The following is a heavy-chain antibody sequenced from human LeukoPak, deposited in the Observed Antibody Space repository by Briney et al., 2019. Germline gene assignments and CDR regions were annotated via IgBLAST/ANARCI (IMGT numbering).Heavy chain of an antibody. D-gene: IGHD5-12*01. CDR1: GYTFTIYA. V-gene: IGHV1-3*01. J-gene: IGHJ4*02. CDR3: ARYIVATRAFGY. Sequence: ASVKVSFKASGYTFTIYAMHWVRQAPGQRREWMGWINAGNGNTKYSQKFQGRVTITRDTSASTAYMELSSLRSEDTAVYYCARYIVATRAFGYWGQGTLVTVSS. CDR2: INAGNGNT.